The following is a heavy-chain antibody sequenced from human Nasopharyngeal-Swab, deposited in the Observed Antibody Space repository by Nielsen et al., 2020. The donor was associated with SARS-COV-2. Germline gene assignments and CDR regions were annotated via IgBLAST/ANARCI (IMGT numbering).Heavy chain of an antibody. D-gene: IGHD6-19*01. Sequence: WIRQPPGKGLEWIGEINHSGSTNYNPSLKSRVTISVDKSKNQFSLKLSSVTAVDTAVYYCARCSGWDRRNDYWGQGTLVTVS. J-gene: IGHJ4*02. CDR3: ARCSGWDRRNDY. CDR2: INHSGST. V-gene: IGHV4-34*01.